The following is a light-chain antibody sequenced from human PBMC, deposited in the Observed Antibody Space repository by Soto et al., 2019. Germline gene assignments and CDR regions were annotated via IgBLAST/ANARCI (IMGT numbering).Light chain of an antibody. V-gene: IGKV3D-20*01. Sequence: EIVLTQSPATLSLSPGERATLSCGASQTISTKYLAWYQQKPGLAPRLLIYDTSTRATAIPERFSGSGYGTDFNINISRLEPEDFAMYYCEKYDSSPPYNFGQGTKLEIK. J-gene: IGKJ2*01. CDR1: QTISTKY. CDR2: DTS. CDR3: EKYDSSPPYN.